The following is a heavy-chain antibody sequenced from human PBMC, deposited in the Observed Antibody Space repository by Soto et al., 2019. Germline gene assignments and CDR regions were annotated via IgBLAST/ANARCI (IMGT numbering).Heavy chain of an antibody. CDR1: GYTFISYY. D-gene: IGHD3-22*01. CDR3: ARDQRYYYDSSGFDP. V-gene: IGHV1-46*01. CDR2: INPSGGST. J-gene: IGHJ5*02. Sequence: ASVKVSCKASGYTFISYYMHWVRQAPGQGLEWMGIINPSGGSTSYAQKFQGRVTMTRDTSTSTVYMELSSLRSEDTAVYYCARDQRYYYDSSGFDPWGQGTLVTVSS.